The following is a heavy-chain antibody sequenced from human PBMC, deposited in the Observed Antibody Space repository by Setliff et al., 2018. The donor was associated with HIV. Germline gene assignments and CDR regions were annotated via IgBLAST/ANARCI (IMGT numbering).Heavy chain of an antibody. Sequence: KPSETLSLTCSVSGGSTTSGGYYWSWIRQHPGKGLEYIGYIYYSGSTYYNPSLKSRVTMSIDTFTQQFFLNVTSVTAADTAVYYCAGFSYNFWVYRFDHWGQGALVAVSS. CDR1: GGSTTSGGYY. J-gene: IGHJ4*02. V-gene: IGHV4-31*03. CDR3: AGFSYNFWVYRFDH. CDR2: IYYSGST. D-gene: IGHD3-3*01.